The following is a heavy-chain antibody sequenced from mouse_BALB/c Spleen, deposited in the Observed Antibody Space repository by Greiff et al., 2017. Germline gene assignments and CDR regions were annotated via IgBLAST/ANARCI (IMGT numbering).Heavy chain of an antibody. CDR2: ISSGGSYT. V-gene: IGHV5-9-4*01. J-gene: IGHJ4*01. CDR3: ARGNYNAMDY. CDR1: GFTFSSYA. D-gene: IGHD2-1*01. Sequence: EVQVVESGGGLVKPGGSLKLSCAASGFTFSSYAMSWVRQSPEKRLEWVAEISSGGSYTYYPDTVTGRFTISRDNAKNTLYLEMSSLRSEDTAMYYCARGNYNAMDYWGQGTSVTVSS.